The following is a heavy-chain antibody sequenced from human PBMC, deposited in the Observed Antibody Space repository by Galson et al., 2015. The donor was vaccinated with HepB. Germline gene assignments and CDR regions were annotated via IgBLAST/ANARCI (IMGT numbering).Heavy chain of an antibody. CDR1: GDSVSSKSAA. Sequence: CAISGDSVSSKSAAWNWIRQSPSRGLEWLGRTWYRSKWYYGYAVSVKSRMTINPDTSKNQFSLHLNSVTPEDTAVYYCARSTGDLDYWGQGTLVTVSS. D-gene: IGHD7-27*01. V-gene: IGHV6-1*01. CDR3: ARSTGDLDY. J-gene: IGHJ4*02. CDR2: TWYRSKWYY.